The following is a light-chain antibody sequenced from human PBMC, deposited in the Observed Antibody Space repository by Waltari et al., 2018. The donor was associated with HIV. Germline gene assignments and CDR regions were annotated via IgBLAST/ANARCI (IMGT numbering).Light chain of an antibody. CDR2: AAS. V-gene: IGKV1-39*01. CDR1: QDIVTY. Sequence: DIQMTQSPSTLSAFVGDSVTITCRASQDIVTYLNWYQQKAGKAPELLIFAASTLQSGVSSRFSGSGSGTSFTLTINTLRTEDFATYYCQQADSLPLTFGGGTKVEI. J-gene: IGKJ4*01. CDR3: QQADSLPLT.